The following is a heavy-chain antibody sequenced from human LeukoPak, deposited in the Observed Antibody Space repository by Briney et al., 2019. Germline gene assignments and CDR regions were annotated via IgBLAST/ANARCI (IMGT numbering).Heavy chain of an antibody. J-gene: IGHJ5*02. D-gene: IGHD5-24*01. CDR2: INHSGST. Sequence: SETLSLTCAVYGGSFSGYYWSWIRQPPGKGLEWIGEINHSGSTNYNPSLKSRVTISVDTSKNQFSLKLSSVTAADTAVYYCARSGRDGYRMRSNWFDPWGQGTLVTVSS. CDR3: ARSGRDGYRMRSNWFDP. CDR1: GGSFSGYY. V-gene: IGHV4-34*01.